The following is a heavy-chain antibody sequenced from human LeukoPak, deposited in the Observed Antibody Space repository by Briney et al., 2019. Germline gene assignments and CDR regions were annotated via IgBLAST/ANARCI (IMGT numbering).Heavy chain of an antibody. J-gene: IGHJ3*01. CDR3: AKHRPPYYEGDVFDV. CDR2: ISDSGDRK. CDR1: GFIFRSYA. Sequence: GGSLRLSCAASGFIFRSYAMNWVRQAPGKGLEWVAGISDSGDRKDYADSVKGRFAISRDNSKNTLSLQMNSLRAEDTALYYCAKHRPPYYEGDVFDVWAKGQWSPSLQ. D-gene: IGHD3-16*01. V-gene: IGHV3-23*01.